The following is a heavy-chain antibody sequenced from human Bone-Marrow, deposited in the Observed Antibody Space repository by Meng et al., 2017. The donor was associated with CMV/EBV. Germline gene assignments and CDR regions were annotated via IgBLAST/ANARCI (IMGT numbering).Heavy chain of an antibody. CDR3: VRYENLQHGMDV. CDR1: GFTFNTFW. V-gene: IGHV3-7*01. D-gene: IGHD1-1*01. Sequence: GGSLRLSCAASGFTFNTFWMTWVRQAPGKGLGWVANIKEDGRGQWYVDSVKGRFTISRDNARKSLYLQMNSLRAEDTAVYYCVRYENLQHGMDVWGQGTKVTVSS. CDR2: IKEDGRGQ. J-gene: IGHJ6*02.